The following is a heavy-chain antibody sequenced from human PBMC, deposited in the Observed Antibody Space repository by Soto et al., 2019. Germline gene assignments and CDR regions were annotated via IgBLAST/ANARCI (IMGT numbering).Heavy chain of an antibody. CDR2: IYYSGST. CDR1: GGSISSGDYY. Sequence: PSETLSLTCTVSGGSISSGDYYWSWIRQPPGKGLEWIGYIYYSGSTYYNPSLKSRVTISVDTSKNQFSLKLSSVTAADTAVYYCARDSLTIFGVVTNWFDPWGQGTLVTVSS. J-gene: IGHJ5*02. V-gene: IGHV4-30-4*01. CDR3: ARDSLTIFGVVTNWFDP. D-gene: IGHD3-3*01.